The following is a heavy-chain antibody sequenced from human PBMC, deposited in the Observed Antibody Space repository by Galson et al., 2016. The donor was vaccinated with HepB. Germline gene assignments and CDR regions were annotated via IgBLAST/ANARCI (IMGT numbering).Heavy chain of an antibody. CDR2: IKSKTDGGTT. Sequence: SLRLSCAASGFTFSNAWMSWVRQAPGKGLEWVGRIKSKTDGGTTDYAAPVKGRFTISRDDSKNTLYLQMNSLKTEDTDVYSCTTFSMKGVDVWGKGTTVTVSS. D-gene: IGHD3-22*01. J-gene: IGHJ6*04. V-gene: IGHV3-15*01. CDR1: GFTFSNAW. CDR3: TTFSMKGVDV.